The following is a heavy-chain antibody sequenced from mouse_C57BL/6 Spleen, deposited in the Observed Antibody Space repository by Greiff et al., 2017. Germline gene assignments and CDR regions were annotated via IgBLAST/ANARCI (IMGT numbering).Heavy chain of an antibody. CDR2: IRNKANGYTT. V-gene: IGHV7-3*01. CDR1: GFTFTDYY. D-gene: IGHD1-1*01. Sequence: EVHLVESGGGLVQPGGSLSLSCAASGFTFTDYYMSWVRQPPGKALEWLGFIRNKANGYTTEYSASVKGRFTKSRDNSQSILYLQMNALRAEDSATYYCARAALGSPWYFDVWGTGTTVTVSS. CDR3: ARAALGSPWYFDV. J-gene: IGHJ1*03.